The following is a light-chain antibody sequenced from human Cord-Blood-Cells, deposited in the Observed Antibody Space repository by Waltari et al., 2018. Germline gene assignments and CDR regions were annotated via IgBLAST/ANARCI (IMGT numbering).Light chain of an antibody. CDR3: CSYAGSVV. Sequence: QSALTQPASVSGSPGQSITISCTGTSSDVGSYNLVSWYQQHQCKAPKRMIYEGSQRPSGVSNRFSGSKSGNTSSLTISGLQAEDEADYYCCSYAGSVVFGGGTKLTVL. J-gene: IGLJ2*01. CDR2: EGS. CDR1: SSDVGSYNL. V-gene: IGLV2-23*01.